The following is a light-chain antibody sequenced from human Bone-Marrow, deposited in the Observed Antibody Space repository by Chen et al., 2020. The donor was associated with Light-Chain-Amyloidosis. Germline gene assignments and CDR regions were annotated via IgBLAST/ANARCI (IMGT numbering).Light chain of an antibody. V-gene: IGKV1-39*01. J-gene: IGKJ4*01. Sequence: DIQLTQSPSSLSASVGDRVTITCRASQSISSYLNWYQQKPGKAPKLLIYAASSLQSGVPSRFSGSGSGKDFTRTISSLEPEDFATYYCQQSYSTPPTFGGGTKVEIK. CDR2: AAS. CDR3: QQSYSTPPT. CDR1: QSISSY.